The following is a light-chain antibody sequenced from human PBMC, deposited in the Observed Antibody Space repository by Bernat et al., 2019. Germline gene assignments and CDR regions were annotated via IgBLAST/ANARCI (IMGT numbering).Light chain of an antibody. CDR3: NSRDSSGTHLWV. CDR1: SLRSYY. CDR2: AKN. J-gene: IGLJ3*02. V-gene: IGLV3-19*01. Sequence: SSELTQDPAVSVALGQTVRITCQGDSLRSYYASWYQQKPGQAPVLVIYAKNNRPSGIPDRFTGSSSGNTASLTITGAQAEDEADYYCNSRDSSGTHLWVFDGGTKLTVL.